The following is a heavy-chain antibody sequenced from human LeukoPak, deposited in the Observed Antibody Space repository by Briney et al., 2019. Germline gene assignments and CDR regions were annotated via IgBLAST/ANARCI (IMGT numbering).Heavy chain of an antibody. V-gene: IGHV5-51*01. D-gene: IGHD3-9*01. CDR1: GYSFSFSTHW. CDR2: IYPGDSDT. J-gene: IGHJ4*02. Sequence: GESLKISCKASGYSFSFSTHWIGWVRQMPGKGLEWMGIIYPGDSDTRYSPSFQGQVIISADKSISTAYLQWSSLKASDTAMYYCARMNDILTGSLDYWGQGTLVTVSS. CDR3: ARMNDILTGSLDY.